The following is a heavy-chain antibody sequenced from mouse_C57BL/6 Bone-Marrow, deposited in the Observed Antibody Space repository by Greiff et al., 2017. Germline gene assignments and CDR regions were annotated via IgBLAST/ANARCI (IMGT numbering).Heavy chain of an antibody. D-gene: IGHD2-3*01. CDR2: IDPSDSYT. V-gene: IGHV1-69*01. CDR1: GYTFTSYW. Sequence: VQLQQPGAELVMPGASVKLSCKASGYTFTSYWMHWVKQRPGQGLEWIGEIDPSDSYTNYNQKFKGKSTLTVDKSSSTAYMQLSSLTSEDSAVYYCARLDGLFDYWVQGTTLTVSS. J-gene: IGHJ2*01. CDR3: ARLDGLFDY.